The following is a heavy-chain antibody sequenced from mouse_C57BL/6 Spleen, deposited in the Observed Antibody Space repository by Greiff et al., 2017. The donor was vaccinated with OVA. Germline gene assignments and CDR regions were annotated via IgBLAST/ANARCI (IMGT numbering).Heavy chain of an antibody. J-gene: IGHJ4*01. Sequence: VQLQQSGAELVRPGSSVKLSCKASGYTFTSYWMHWVKQRPIQGLEWIGNIDPSDSETHYNQKFKDKATLTVDKSSSTAYMQLSSLTSEDSAVYYCARRGYYGSKRVPYAMDYWGQGTSVTVSS. V-gene: IGHV1-52*01. D-gene: IGHD1-1*01. CDR1: GYTFTSYW. CDR2: IDPSDSET. CDR3: ARRGYYGSKRVPYAMDY.